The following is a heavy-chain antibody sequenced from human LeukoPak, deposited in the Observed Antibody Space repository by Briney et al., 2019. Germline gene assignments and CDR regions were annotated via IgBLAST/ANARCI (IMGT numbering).Heavy chain of an antibody. Sequence: ASVKVSCKASGYTFTSYGISWVRQAPGQGLEWMGWISAYNGNTNYAQKLQGRVTMTTGTSTSTAYMELRSLRSDDTAVYYCARDPDIVVVPAAKLLRFDDYWGQGTLVTVSS. CDR3: ARDPDIVVVPAAKLLRFDDY. D-gene: IGHD2-2*01. CDR2: ISAYNGNT. V-gene: IGHV1-18*01. CDR1: GYTFTSYG. J-gene: IGHJ4*02.